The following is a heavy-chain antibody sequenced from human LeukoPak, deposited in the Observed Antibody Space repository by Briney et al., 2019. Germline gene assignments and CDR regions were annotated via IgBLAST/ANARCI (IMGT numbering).Heavy chain of an antibody. V-gene: IGHV1-8*02. CDR3: ARVMGETWGDSENWFDP. Sequence: PSVKVSCKASGYTFTSYGISWVRQAPGQGLEWMGWMNPNRGNTGYAQKFQGRVTMTRNTSISTAYMELSSLRSEDTAVYYCARVMGETWGDSENWFDPWGQGTLVTVSS. J-gene: IGHJ5*02. CDR1: GYTFTSYG. D-gene: IGHD3-16*01. CDR2: MNPNRGNT.